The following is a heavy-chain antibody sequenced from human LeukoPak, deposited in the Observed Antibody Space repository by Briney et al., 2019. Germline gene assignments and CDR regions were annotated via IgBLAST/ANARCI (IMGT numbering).Heavy chain of an antibody. Sequence: SETLSLTCAVYGGSFSGYYWSWIRQPPGKGLEWIGEINHSGSTNYNPSLKSRVTISVDTSKNQFSLKLSSVTAADTAVYYCARGRSYSHYFDYWGQGTLVTVSS. CDR3: ARGRSYSHYFDY. CDR2: INHSGST. J-gene: IGHJ4*02. V-gene: IGHV4-34*01. CDR1: GGSFSGYY. D-gene: IGHD2-15*01.